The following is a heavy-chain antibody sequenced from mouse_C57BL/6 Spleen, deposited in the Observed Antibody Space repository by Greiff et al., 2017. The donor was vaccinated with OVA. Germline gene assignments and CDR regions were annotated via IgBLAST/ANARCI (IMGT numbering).Heavy chain of an antibody. J-gene: IGHJ1*03. D-gene: IGHD1-1*01. CDR2: INPNNGGT. V-gene: IGHV1-18*01. CDR3: ARGGTVNWYFDV. Sequence: VQLQQSGPELVKPGASVKIPCKASGYTFTDYNMDWVKQSHGKSLEWIGDINPNNGGTIYNQKFKGKATLTVDKSSSTAYMELRSLTSEDTAVYYCARGGTVNWYFDVWGTGTTVTVSS. CDR1: GYTFTDYN.